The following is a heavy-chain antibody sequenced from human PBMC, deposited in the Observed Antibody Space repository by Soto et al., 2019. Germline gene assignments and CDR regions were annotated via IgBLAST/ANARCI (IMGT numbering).Heavy chain of an antibody. V-gene: IGHV4-39*01. CDR3: ARPGRYCSSTSCYYDY. D-gene: IGHD2-2*01. CDR2: IYYSGST. Sequence: SETLSLTCTVSGGSISSSSYYWGWIRQPPGKGLEWIGSIYYSGSTYYTPSLKSRVTISVDTSKNQFSLKLSSVTAADTAVYYCARPGRYCSSTSCYYDYWGQGTLVTVSS. J-gene: IGHJ4*02. CDR1: GGSISSSSYY.